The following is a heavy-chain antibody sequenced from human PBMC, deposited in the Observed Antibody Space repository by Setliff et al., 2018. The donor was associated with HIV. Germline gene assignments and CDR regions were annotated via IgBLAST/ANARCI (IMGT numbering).Heavy chain of an antibody. Sequence: SETLSLTCTVSGGSISDYYWSWIRQPAGKGLEWIGRVYASGRTNYNPSLKSRVTMSVDTSNNQFSLKLSSVTAADTAVYYCAASSGWQRGDYWGQGILVTVS. J-gene: IGHJ4*02. V-gene: IGHV4-4*07. CDR3: AASSGWQRGDY. CDR1: GGSISDYY. CDR2: VYASGRT. D-gene: IGHD6-25*01.